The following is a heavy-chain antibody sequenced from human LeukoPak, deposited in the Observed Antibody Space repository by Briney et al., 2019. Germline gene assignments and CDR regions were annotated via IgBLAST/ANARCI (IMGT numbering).Heavy chain of an antibody. CDR1: GFTFSSYG. J-gene: IGHJ4*02. Sequence: GGSLRLSCAASGFTFSSYGMHWVRQAPGKGLEWVAVISYDGSNKYYADSVKGRFTISRDNSKNTLYLQMNSLRAEDTAVYYCAKDRQWELSGTGYFDYWGQGTLVTVSS. V-gene: IGHV3-30*18. CDR2: ISYDGSNK. CDR3: AKDRQWELSGTGYFDY. D-gene: IGHD1-26*01.